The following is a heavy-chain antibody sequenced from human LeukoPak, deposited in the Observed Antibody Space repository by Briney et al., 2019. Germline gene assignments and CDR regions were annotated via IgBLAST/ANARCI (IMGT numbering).Heavy chain of an antibody. CDR3: ARDLVTVTKGFDI. Sequence: SETLSLTCADSGDSFSSHYWTWIRQPPGKGLEWIGYISYIGSTDYNPSLKNRVTISIDTSKNQFSLKLSSVTAADTAVYYCARDLVTVTKGFDIWGRGTMVSVSS. V-gene: IGHV4-59*11. CDR1: GDSFSSHY. J-gene: IGHJ3*02. D-gene: IGHD4-17*01. CDR2: ISYIGST.